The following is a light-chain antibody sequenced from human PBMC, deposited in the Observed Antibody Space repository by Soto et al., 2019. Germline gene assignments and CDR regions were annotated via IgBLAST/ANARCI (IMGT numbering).Light chain of an antibody. CDR3: QQYEIAPKT. CDR2: GAS. V-gene: IGKV3-20*01. CDR1: QSLVSNH. Sequence: EIVLTQSPGTLSLSPGERATLSCRAIQSLVSNHLAWYQQNPGQAPMLLIYGASSRATGIPDRFSGSGSGTDFTLSISRVEPEDFAVYYCQQYEIAPKTFGQGTKVDIK. J-gene: IGKJ1*01.